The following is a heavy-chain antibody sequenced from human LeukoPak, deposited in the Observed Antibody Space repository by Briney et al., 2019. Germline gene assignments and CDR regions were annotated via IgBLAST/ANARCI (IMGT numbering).Heavy chain of an antibody. CDR3: SRIFGGLSGWYISYYYMDV. D-gene: IGHD6-19*01. J-gene: IGHJ6*03. Sequence: GGCLRLSCAASGFTFSRYRMRSVCQAPGEGLERGANIKQDGSEKYYVDSVKGGFTISRDNAKNSLYLHMNSLRAEDTAVYYCSRIFGGLSGWYISYYYMDVWGKGTTVTVSS. V-gene: IGHV3-7*01. CDR1: GFTFSRYR. CDR2: IKQDGSEK.